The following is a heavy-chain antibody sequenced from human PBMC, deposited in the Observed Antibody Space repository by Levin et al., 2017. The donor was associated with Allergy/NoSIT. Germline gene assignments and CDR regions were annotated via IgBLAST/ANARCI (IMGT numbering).Heavy chain of an antibody. Sequence: SQTLSLTCTVSGGSISSYYWSWIRQPAGKGLEWIGRIYTSGSTNYNPSLKSRVTMSVDTSKNQFSLKLSSVTAADTAVYYCARDLDSSSWYYYYGMDVWGQGTTVTVSS. V-gene: IGHV4-4*07. CDR3: ARDLDSSSWYYYYGMDV. CDR1: GGSISSYY. CDR2: IYTSGST. J-gene: IGHJ6*02. D-gene: IGHD6-13*01.